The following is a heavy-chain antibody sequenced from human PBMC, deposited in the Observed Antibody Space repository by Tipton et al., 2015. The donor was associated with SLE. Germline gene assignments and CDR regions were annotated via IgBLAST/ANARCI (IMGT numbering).Heavy chain of an antibody. J-gene: IGHJ4*02. CDR1: GFTFSSYS. Sequence: SLRLSCAASGFTFSSYSMNWVRQAPGKGLEWVSVIYSGGSTYYADSVKGRFTISRDNSKNTLYLQMNSLRAEDTAVYYCARDRAPYSSSCLDYWGQGTLVTVSS. D-gene: IGHD6-13*01. CDR3: ARDRAPYSSSCLDY. V-gene: IGHV3-66*01. CDR2: IYSGGST.